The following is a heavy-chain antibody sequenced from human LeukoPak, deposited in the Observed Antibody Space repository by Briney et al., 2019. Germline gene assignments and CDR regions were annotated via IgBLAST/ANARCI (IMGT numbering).Heavy chain of an antibody. CDR3: AKAIWVAATSSWFCLDY. D-gene: IGHD3-10*01. CDR2: IHYDGARS. Sequence: GGSLRLSCAASGFTFSGYGMHWARQAPGKGLEWVAFIHYDGARSYYADSVKGRFTISRDNSRNTLYLQMNSLRPEDTAVYYCAKAIWVAATSSWFCLDYWGQGTLVTVSS. V-gene: IGHV3-30*02. CDR1: GFTFSGYG. J-gene: IGHJ4*02.